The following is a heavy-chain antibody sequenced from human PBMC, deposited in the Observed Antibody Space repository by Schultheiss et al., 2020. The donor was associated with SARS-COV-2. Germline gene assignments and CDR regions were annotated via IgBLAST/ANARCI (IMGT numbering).Heavy chain of an antibody. J-gene: IGHJ3*02. CDR2: ISRTGSTI. V-gene: IGHV3-11*04. CDR1: GFTFSNAW. Sequence: GGSLRLSCAASGFTFSNAWMSWVRQAPGKGLEWVSYISRTGSTIYYADSVRGRFTISRDNAKTALYLHMNSLRAEDTAVYFCARDRIPGVGAFDIWGQGTVVTVSS. CDR3: ARDRIPGVGAFDI. D-gene: IGHD3-10*01.